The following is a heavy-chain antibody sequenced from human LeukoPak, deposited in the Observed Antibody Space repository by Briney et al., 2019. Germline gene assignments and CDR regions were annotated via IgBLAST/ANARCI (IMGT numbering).Heavy chain of an antibody. V-gene: IGHV1-18*01. CDR3: ARVGAAAGTDY. CDR2: ISAYNGNT. J-gene: IGHJ4*02. D-gene: IGHD6-13*01. CDR1: GYIFTSFS. Sequence: ASVKVSCKASGYIFTSFSITWVRQAPGQGLEWMGWISAYNGNTNYAQKLQGRVTMTTDTSTSTAYMEPRSLRSDDTAVYYCARVGAAAGTDYWGQGTLVTVSS.